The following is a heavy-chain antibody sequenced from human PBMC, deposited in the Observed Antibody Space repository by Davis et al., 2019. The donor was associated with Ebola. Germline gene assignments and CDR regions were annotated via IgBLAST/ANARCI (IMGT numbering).Heavy chain of an antibody. CDR1: LYTLRDHH. V-gene: IGHV1-46*01. J-gene: IGHJ4*02. CDR3: ARDWWGSSSWYAF. D-gene: IGHD6-13*01. Sequence: ASVTVSCMASLYTLRDHHIPCVPQAPGQGPEWLGKIDPKRESSSYAHKFQGRVSLTRDTSRNTVYMEVNSLRFEDTAVYFCARDWWGSSSWYAFWGQGTLVTVSS. CDR2: IDPKRESS.